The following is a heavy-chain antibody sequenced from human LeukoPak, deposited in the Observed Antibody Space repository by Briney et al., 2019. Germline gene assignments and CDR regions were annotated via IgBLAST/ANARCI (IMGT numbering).Heavy chain of an antibody. D-gene: IGHD1-14*01. V-gene: IGHV5-51*01. CDR3: ARHGPKPGTADALDI. Sequence: GEPLKISGKASGYSFPDYWIGWGRQMPGKGLEGMGIIYPGDSDTRDSPSFQGQVTVSADKSINTAYLQWKSLTASDTAMYFCARHGPKPGTADALDIWGQGTMVTVSS. J-gene: IGHJ3*02. CDR2: IYPGDSDT. CDR1: GYSFPDYW.